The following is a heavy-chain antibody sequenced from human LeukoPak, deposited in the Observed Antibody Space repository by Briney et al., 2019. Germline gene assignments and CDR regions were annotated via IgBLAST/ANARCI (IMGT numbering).Heavy chain of an antibody. Sequence: GASVKVSCKASGYTFTSYDINWVRQATGQGLEWMGWMNPNSGNTGYAQKFQGRVTMTRNTSISTAYMELSSLRSEDTDVYSCARGPYYSGSGSYSYGMDVWGQGTTVTVSS. CDR2: MNPNSGNT. CDR1: GYTFTSYD. D-gene: IGHD3-10*01. CDR3: ARGPYYSGSGSYSYGMDV. V-gene: IGHV1-8*01. J-gene: IGHJ6*02.